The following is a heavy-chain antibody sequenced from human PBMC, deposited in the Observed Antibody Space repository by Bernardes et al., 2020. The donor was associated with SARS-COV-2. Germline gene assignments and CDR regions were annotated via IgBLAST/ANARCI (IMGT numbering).Heavy chain of an antibody. D-gene: IGHD3-3*01. V-gene: IGHV1-18*01. CDR2: IIPYNGNT. CDR3: ARLGSYTIFGVVKWFDL. Sequence: QGLEWMGWIIPYNGNTNYAQNLQGRVTMTTDTSTSTAYMELRSLRSDDTAVYYCARLGSYTIFGVVKWFDLWGQGTLVTVSS. J-gene: IGHJ5*02.